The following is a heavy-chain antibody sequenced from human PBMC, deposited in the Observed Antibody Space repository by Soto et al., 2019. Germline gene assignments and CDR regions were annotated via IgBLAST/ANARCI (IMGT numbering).Heavy chain of an antibody. CDR1: GGSFSGYY. Sequence: SETLSLTCAVYGGSFSGYYWSWIRQPPGKGLEWIGEINHSGSTNYNPSLKSRVTISVDTSKNQFSLKLSSVTAADTAVYYCAGRGVAASCWLHPWGQGTLATVSS. CDR2: INHSGST. V-gene: IGHV4-34*01. D-gene: IGHD2-15*01. CDR3: AGRGVAASCWLHP. J-gene: IGHJ5*02.